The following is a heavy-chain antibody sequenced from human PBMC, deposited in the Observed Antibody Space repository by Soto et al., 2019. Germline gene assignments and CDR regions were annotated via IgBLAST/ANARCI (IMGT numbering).Heavy chain of an antibody. Sequence: HGGSPRICCAASGVTVCSYAMGGVRQEPGKGLEWVSAISGSGGSTYYADSVKGRFTISRDNSKNTLYLQMNSLRAEDTAVYYCAKDKTPGSSSWTNYYFDYWGQGTLVTVSS. V-gene: IGHV3-23*01. CDR2: ISGSGGST. D-gene: IGHD6-13*01. CDR3: AKDKTPGSSSWTNYYFDY. CDR1: GVTVCSYA. J-gene: IGHJ4*02.